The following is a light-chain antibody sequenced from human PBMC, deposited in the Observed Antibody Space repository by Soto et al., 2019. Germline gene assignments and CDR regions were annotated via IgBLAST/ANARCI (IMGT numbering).Light chain of an antibody. CDR2: SAS. J-gene: IGKJ5*01. Sequence: EIVMTQPPVTLSVSPGERATLSCTASQSVNNNVAWYQQKPGHTPRLLLYSASIGATGTPARFSGSGSGSDFPLTSSLLQPEDYAVYNCQQYQNWPPITVGQGGRLE. V-gene: IGKV3D-15*03. CDR3: QQYQNWPPIT. CDR1: QSVNNN.